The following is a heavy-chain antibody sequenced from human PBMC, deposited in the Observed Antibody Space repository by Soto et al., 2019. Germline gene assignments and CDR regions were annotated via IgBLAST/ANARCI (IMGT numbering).Heavy chain of an antibody. Sequence: GASVKVSCKASGYTFTGYYMHWVRQAPGQGLEWMGWINPNSGGTNYAQKFQGWVTMTRDTPISTAYMELSRLRSDDTAVYYCASSSLAPGNTVAGRDYYYYGMDVWGQGTTVTVS. CDR2: INPNSGGT. V-gene: IGHV1-2*04. D-gene: IGHD6-19*01. J-gene: IGHJ6*02. CDR1: GYTFTGYY. CDR3: ASSSLAPGNTVAGRDYYYYGMDV.